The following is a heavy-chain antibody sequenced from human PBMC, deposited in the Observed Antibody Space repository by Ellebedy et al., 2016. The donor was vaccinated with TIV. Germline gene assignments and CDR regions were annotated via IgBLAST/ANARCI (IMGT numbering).Heavy chain of an antibody. CDR2: INPSGGST. J-gene: IGHJ3*02. Sequence: ASVKVSXKASGYTFISYYIHWVRQAPGQGLEWMGIINPSGGSTSYAQRFKGRITMTRDTSTNTVYMELSSLRSEDTAVYYCARGHTYYDFRSDAFDIWGQGTMVTVSS. V-gene: IGHV1-46*01. D-gene: IGHD3-3*01. CDR1: GYTFISYY. CDR3: ARGHTYYDFRSDAFDI.